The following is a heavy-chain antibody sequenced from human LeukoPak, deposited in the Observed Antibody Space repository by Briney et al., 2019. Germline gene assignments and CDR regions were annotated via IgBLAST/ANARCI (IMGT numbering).Heavy chain of an antibody. CDR3: AKDPQYCSGGSCGEHFDY. CDR2: ISGSGGST. D-gene: IGHD2-15*01. V-gene: IGHV3-23*01. J-gene: IGHJ4*02. CDR1: GFTFSSYG. Sequence: GGSLRLSCAASGFTFSSYGMSWVRQAPGKGLEWVSAISGSGGSTYYADSVKGRFTISRDNSKNTLYLQMNSLRAEDTAVYYCAKDPQYCSGGSCGEHFDYWGQGTLVTVSS.